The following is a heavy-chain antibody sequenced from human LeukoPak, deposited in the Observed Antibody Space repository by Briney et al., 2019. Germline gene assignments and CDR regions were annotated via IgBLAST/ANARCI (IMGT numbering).Heavy chain of an antibody. Sequence: SETLSLTCTVSGGSISSSSYYWGWIRQPPGTGLEWIGSIYYSGSTYYNPSLKSRVTISVDTSKNQFSLKLSSVTAADTAVYYCARGRDYYGMDVWGQGTTVTVSS. CDR3: ARGRDYYGMDV. J-gene: IGHJ6*02. CDR2: IYYSGST. CDR1: GGSISSSSYY. V-gene: IGHV4-39*07.